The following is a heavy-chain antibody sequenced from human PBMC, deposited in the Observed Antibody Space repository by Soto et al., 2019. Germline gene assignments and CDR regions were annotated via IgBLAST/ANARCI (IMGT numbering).Heavy chain of an antibody. D-gene: IGHD3-9*01. Sequence: PGGSLRLSCAASGFTFSSYAMSWVRQAPGKGLAWVSAISGSGGSTYYADSVKGRFTISRDNSKNTLYLQMNSLRAEETAVYYCAKGHFDWSSSGRLASWGQGTLVTVSS. J-gene: IGHJ5*02. V-gene: IGHV3-23*01. CDR2: ISGSGGST. CDR1: GFTFSSYA. CDR3: AKGHFDWSSSGRLAS.